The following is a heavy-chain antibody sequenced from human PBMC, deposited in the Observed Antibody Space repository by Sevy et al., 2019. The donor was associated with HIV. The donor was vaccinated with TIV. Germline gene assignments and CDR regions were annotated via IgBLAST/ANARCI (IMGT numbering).Heavy chain of an antibody. D-gene: IGHD3-22*01. CDR1: GYTFTSYD. J-gene: IGHJ4*02. CDR3: ARVERYYYDSSGYNDY. V-gene: IGHV1-8*01. CDR2: MNPNSGNT. Sequence: ASVKVSCKDSGYTFTSYDINWVRQATGQGLEWMGWMNPNSGNTGYAQKFQGRVTMTRNTSISTAYMELSSLRSEDTAVYYCARVERYYYDSSGYNDYWGQGTLVTVSS.